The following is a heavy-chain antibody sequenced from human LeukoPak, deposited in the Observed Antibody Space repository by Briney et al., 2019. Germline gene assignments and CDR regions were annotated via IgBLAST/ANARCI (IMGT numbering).Heavy chain of an antibody. CDR3: AADRGDYSGSYWTAFDI. J-gene: IGHJ3*02. CDR1: EPTLTQSS. D-gene: IGHD1-26*01. V-gene: IGHV1-24*01. Sequence: ASVTVSYTSSEPTLTQSSMHWVRQSPGKGLEWLGGFDPEDGEIIYAQKCQGRVTMSDDTSTDPAYLELGSLRSDHPAVYYCAADRGDYSGSYWTAFDIWGQGTMVTVSS. CDR2: FDPEDGEI.